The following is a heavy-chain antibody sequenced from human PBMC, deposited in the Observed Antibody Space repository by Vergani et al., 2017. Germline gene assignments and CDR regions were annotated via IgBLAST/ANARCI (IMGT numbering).Heavy chain of an antibody. CDR1: GYSFTNYW. V-gene: IGHV5-51*01. CDR3: ARLGDGYYYHGFDI. J-gene: IGHJ3*02. Sequence: EVQLVQSGAEVKKPGESLKISCQISGYSFTNYWIGWVRQMPGKGLEWMGIIHPADSDTRYSPSFQGQVTISVDKSISTAYLQRSSLQASDTAMYYCARLGDGYYYHGFDIWGQGTAVTVSS. D-gene: IGHD3-3*01. CDR2: IHPADSDT.